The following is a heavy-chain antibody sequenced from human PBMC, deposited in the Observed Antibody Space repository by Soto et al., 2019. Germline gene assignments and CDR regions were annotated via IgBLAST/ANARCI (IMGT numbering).Heavy chain of an antibody. CDR3: ARDIVSTTGCFDP. CDR2: INPNSGVT. CDR1: GYTFTGKY. D-gene: IGHD3-16*02. Sequence: ASVKVSCRASGYTFTGKYLHWVRQAPGQGLEWMGWINPNSGVTNYAEKFQGRVTMTRDTSISKSYMDLTRLKADDTAVYYCARDIVSTTGCFDPWGQGTLVTVSS. V-gene: IGHV1-2*02. J-gene: IGHJ5*02.